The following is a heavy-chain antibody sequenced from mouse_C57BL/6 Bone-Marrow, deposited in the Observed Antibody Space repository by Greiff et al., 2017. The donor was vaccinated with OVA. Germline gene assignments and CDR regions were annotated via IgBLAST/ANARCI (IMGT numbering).Heavy chain of an antibody. Sequence: EVKLVESGGGLVQPGGSMKLSCVASGFTFSNYWMNWVSQSPEKGLEWVAQIRLRSDNYATHYEESVKGRFTISRDDTKSRVYRQMNNLRAADTVIYYCTEGDGSSSMDYWGQGTSVTVSS. CDR2: IRLRSDNYAT. CDR1: GFTFSNYW. D-gene: IGHD1-1*01. V-gene: IGHV6-3*01. CDR3: TEGDGSSSMDY. J-gene: IGHJ4*01.